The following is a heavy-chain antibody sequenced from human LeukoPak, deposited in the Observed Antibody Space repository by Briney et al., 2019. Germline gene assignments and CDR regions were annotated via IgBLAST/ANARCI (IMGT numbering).Heavy chain of an antibody. V-gene: IGHV1-18*01. CDR3: ASQTAGGYFDY. CDR1: GYTFTSYV. Sequence: GASVKVSCKASGYTFTSYVISCVRQAPGQGREGMGWIRAYNGNTNYAQKLQGRVTMTTDTSTSTAYMELRSLRSDDTAVYYCASQTAGGYFDYWGQGPLVTVSS. D-gene: IGHD2-21*02. CDR2: IRAYNGNT. J-gene: IGHJ4*02.